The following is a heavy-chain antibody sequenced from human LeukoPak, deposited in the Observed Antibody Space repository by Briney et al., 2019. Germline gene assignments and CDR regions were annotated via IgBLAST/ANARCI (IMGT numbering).Heavy chain of an antibody. CDR3: ARGAYDSSGYPEDAFDI. J-gene: IGHJ3*02. CDR2: IIPIFGTA. V-gene: IGHV1-69*05. CDR1: GGTFSSYA. D-gene: IGHD3-22*01. Sequence: SVKVSCKASGGTFSSYAISWVRQAPGQGLEWMGGIIPIFGTANYAQKFQGRVTITTDESTSTAYMELSSLRSEDTAVYYCARGAYDSSGYPEDAFDIWGQGTMVTVSS.